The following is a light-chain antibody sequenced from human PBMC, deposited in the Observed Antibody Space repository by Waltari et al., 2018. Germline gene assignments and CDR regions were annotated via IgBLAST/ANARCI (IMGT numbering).Light chain of an antibody. V-gene: IGKV3-15*01. Sequence: ETVMTQSPATLSVSPGEGATLSCRASQSVGSTVAWYQQKPGQAPRLLMYGASTRAAGIPARFRGSGSGTEFTLTISSLQSEDFAIYFCQQYHNWPPGTFGQGTTVEIK. CDR1: QSVGST. CDR2: GAS. CDR3: QQYHNWPPGT. J-gene: IGKJ1*01.